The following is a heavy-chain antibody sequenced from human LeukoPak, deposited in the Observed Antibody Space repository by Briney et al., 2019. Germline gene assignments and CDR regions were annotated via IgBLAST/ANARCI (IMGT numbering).Heavy chain of an antibody. V-gene: IGHV3-23*01. J-gene: IGHJ4*02. CDR3: AKAGEVWLVVYYFDY. D-gene: IGHD3-10*01. Sequence: GGSLRLSCAASGFTFSSYAMSWVRQAPGKGLERVSAISGSGGSTYYADSVKGRFTISRDNSKNTLYLQMNSLRAEDTAVYYCAKAGEVWLVVYYFDYWGQGTLVTVSS. CDR1: GFTFSSYA. CDR2: ISGSGGST.